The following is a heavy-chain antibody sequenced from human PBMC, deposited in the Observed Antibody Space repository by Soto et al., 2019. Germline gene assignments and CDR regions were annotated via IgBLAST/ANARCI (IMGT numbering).Heavy chain of an antibody. CDR1: GGTFSGYY. D-gene: IGHD3-3*01. Sequence: SETLSLTCAVDGGTFSGYYWSWIRQPPGKGLEWIGEINHGGGTNYNPSLKSRVTISVDKSKNQFSLKLSSVTAADTAVYYCASRGVTIFGVVSGGFDPWGQGTLVTVSS. CDR2: INHGGGT. V-gene: IGHV4-34*01. J-gene: IGHJ5*02. CDR3: ASRGVTIFGVVSGGFDP.